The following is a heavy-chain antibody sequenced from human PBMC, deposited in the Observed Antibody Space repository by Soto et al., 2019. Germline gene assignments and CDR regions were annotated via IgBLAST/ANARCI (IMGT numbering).Heavy chain of an antibody. CDR1: GGSSSGYY. V-gene: IGHV4-34*01. CDR2: INHSGST. CDR3: ASGPYYDFWSGYLSY. Sequence: PSETLSLTCAVYGGSSSGYYWSWIRQPPGKGLEWIGEINHSGSTNYNPSLKSRVTISVDTSKNQFSLKLSSVTAADTAVYYGASGPYYDFWSGYLSYWGQGTLVTVSS. D-gene: IGHD3-3*01. J-gene: IGHJ4*02.